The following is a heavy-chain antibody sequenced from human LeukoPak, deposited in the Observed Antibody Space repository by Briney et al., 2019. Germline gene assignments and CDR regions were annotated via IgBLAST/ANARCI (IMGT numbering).Heavy chain of an antibody. D-gene: IGHD4-17*01. CDR1: GYSLTSYD. V-gene: IGHV1-46*01. CDR2: INPSGGGT. CDR3: ARTTYGDYALDY. Sequence: ASVKVSCKASGYSLTSYDMHWVRQAPGQGLEWMGVINPSGGGTSYAQKFQGRVTMTRGTSTSTVYMELSSLRSEDTAVYYCARTTYGDYALDYWGQGTLVTVSS. J-gene: IGHJ4*02.